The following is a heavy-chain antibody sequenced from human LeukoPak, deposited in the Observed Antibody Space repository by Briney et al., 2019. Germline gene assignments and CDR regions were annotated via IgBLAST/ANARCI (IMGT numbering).Heavy chain of an antibody. CDR2: IYYSGST. D-gene: IGHD5-18*01. CDR1: GGSISSYY. CDR3: ARGAYSYVGFFDY. J-gene: IGHJ4*02. Sequence: SETLSLTCTVSGGSISSYYWSWIRQPPGKGLVWIGYIYYSGSTNYNPSLKSRVTISVDTSKNQFSLKLSSVTATDTAVYYCARGAYSYVGFFDYWGQGTLVTVSS. V-gene: IGHV4-59*01.